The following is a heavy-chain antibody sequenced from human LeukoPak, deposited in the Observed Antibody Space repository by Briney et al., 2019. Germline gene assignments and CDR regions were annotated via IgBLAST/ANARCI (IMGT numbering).Heavy chain of an antibody. V-gene: IGHV3-23*01. CDR2: ISGSGGST. CDR1: GFTFSSYS. D-gene: IGHD1-26*01. J-gene: IGHJ4*02. Sequence: GGSLRLSCAASGFTFSSYSMNWVRQAPGKGLEWVSAISGSGGSTYYADSVEGRFTISRDNSKNTLYLQMNSLRAEDTAVYYCAKVRVGKGGGNYFDYWGQGTLVTVSS. CDR3: AKVRVGKGGGNYFDY.